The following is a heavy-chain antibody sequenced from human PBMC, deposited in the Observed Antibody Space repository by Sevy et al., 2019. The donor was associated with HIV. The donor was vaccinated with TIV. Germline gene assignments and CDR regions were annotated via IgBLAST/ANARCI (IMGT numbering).Heavy chain of an antibody. Sequence: GGSLRLSCAASGFPFSTYAMSWVRQAPGKGLEWVSATSGSAAVTFSADSVKGRFTISRDNSKNTLYLQMNNLRAEDTAIYYCAKARYGSGWYVLDYWGQGTLVTVSS. CDR2: TSGSAAVT. V-gene: IGHV3-23*01. J-gene: IGHJ4*02. D-gene: IGHD6-19*01. CDR1: GFPFSTYA. CDR3: AKARYGSGWYVLDY.